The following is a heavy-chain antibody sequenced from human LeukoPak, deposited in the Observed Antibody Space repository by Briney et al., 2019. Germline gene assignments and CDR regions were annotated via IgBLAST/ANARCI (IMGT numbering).Heavy chain of an antibody. CDR2: ISSSSSYI. Sequence: KPGGSLRLSCAASGFTFSSYSMNWVRQAPGKGLEWVSSISSSSSYIYYADSVKGRFTISRDNAKNSLYLQMNSLRAEDTAVYYCARAGYRANKWHFVLDYWGQGTLVTVSS. CDR3: ARAGYRANKWHFVLDY. D-gene: IGHD3-16*02. J-gene: IGHJ4*02. V-gene: IGHV3-21*01. CDR1: GFTFSSYS.